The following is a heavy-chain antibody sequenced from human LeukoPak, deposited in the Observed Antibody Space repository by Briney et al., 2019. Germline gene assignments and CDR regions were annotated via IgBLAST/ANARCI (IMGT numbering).Heavy chain of an antibody. CDR2: IYYTGDT. J-gene: IGHJ4*02. CDR1: GGSISTSIFY. Sequence: SQTLSLTCTVSGGSISTSIFYWNWLRQHPGTGLEWIGYIYYTGDTFYNPSLKSRVTISLDTYENQFSLKMNSVTAADTAMYYWGKVGGNSNSWGQGTRVTVPS. D-gene: IGHD4-23*01. V-gene: IGHV4-31*03. CDR3: GKVGGNSNS.